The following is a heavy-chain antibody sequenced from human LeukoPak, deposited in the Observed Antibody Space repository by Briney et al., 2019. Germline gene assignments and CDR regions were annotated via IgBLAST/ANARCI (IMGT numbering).Heavy chain of an antibody. V-gene: IGHV3-11*01. Sequence: PGGSLRLSCAASGFTFSDYYMTWIRQTPGKRLEWVSYISISGTTTFYVDSVKGRFTISRDNTKNSLYLQMNSLRAEDTAMYYCARGTMASDFWGQGTLVTVSS. D-gene: IGHD3-10*01. CDR1: GFTFSDYY. CDR2: ISISGTTT. J-gene: IGHJ4*02. CDR3: ARGTMASDF.